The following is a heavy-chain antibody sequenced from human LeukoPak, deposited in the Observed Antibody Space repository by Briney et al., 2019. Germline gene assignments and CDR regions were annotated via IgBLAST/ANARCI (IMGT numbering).Heavy chain of an antibody. J-gene: IGHJ4*02. V-gene: IGHV3-30*04. CDR2: ISYDGSSK. Sequence: GGSLRLSCAASGFTFSTYAMHWVRQAPGKGLEWVAVISYDGSSKYYADSVKGRFTISRDNSKNTLYLQMNSLRAEDTAVYYCARTIVGATVFDYWGQGTLVTVSS. CDR3: ARTIVGATVFDY. CDR1: GFTFSTYA. D-gene: IGHD1-26*01.